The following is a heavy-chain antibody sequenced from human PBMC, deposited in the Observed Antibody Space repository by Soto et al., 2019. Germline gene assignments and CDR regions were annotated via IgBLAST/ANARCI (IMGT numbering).Heavy chain of an antibody. CDR1: VRSISSDAYL. CDR3: AIDSVITQEALA. J-gene: IGHJ6*03. Sequence: SDRLSLTYSVSVRSISSDAYLSRWVRQHPGKGLEWIRYIYHSGKTYFNLSLRSSLAISMNTSKNHFSLKLKSMTAADTAVYYCAIDSVITQEALAWGKG. D-gene: IGHD4-17*01. CDR2: IYHSGKT. V-gene: IGHV4-31*03.